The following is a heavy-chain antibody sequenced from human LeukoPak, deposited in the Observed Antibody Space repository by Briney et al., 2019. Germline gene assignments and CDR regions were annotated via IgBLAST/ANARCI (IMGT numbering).Heavy chain of an antibody. J-gene: IGHJ4*02. CDR1: GFTFSSYA. CDR2: ISSSSDYI. Sequence: GGSLRLSCAASGFTFSSYAMSWVRQAPGKGLEWVSSISSSSDYIYYADSVKGRFTISRDNAKNSLYLQMNSLRTEDTAVYYCARGSDGWFAFDYWGQGILVTVSS. D-gene: IGHD6-19*01. V-gene: IGHV3-21*01. CDR3: ARGSDGWFAFDY.